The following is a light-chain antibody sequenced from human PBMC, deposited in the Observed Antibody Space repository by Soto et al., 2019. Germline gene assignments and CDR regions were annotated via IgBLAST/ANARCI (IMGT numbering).Light chain of an antibody. V-gene: IGKV3-20*01. CDR3: QQYGRSPRT. J-gene: IGKJ1*01. Sequence: ETVLTQSPGTLSLSPVERATLSCRASQSVNSNYLAWYQQKPGQAPRLLIYGASSRATGIPDRFSGSGSGTDFILTISRLEPDDFAVYYCQQYGRSPRTFGQGTKVDIK. CDR1: QSVNSNY. CDR2: GAS.